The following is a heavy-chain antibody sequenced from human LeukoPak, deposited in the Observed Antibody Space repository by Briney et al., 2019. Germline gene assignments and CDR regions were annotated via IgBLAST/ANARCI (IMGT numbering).Heavy chain of an antibody. CDR3: ARGGSRLLTSYIFDY. J-gene: IGHJ4*02. D-gene: IGHD3-16*01. V-gene: IGHV3-7*01. Sequence: GGSLRLSCAASGSTFSRYWMSWVRQAPGKGLEWVANIKQDGSEKYYADSVKGRFTISRDNAKNSLYVQVNSLRAEDTAVYYCARGGSRLLTSYIFDYWGQGALVTVSS. CDR1: GSTFSRYW. CDR2: IKQDGSEK.